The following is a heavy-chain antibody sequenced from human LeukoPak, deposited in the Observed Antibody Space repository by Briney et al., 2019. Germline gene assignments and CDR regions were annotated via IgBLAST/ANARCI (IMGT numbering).Heavy chain of an antibody. Sequence: SETLSLTCTVSGGSISSADYYWSWIRQLPGKGLEWIGYIYYSGSTYYNPSLKSRVTISVDTSKNQFSLKLSSVTAADTAVYYCARVTTRRSSAAGYNWFDPWGQGTLVTVSS. D-gene: IGHD6-13*01. J-gene: IGHJ5*02. CDR3: ARVTTRRSSAAGYNWFDP. CDR2: IYYSGST. CDR1: GGSISSADYY. V-gene: IGHV4-30-4*01.